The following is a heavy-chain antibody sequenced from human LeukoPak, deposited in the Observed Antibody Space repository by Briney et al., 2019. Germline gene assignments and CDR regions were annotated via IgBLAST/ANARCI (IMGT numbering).Heavy chain of an antibody. CDR2: IYPGDSDT. V-gene: IGHV5-51*01. CDR3: ARVRDILTGYYYYGMDV. D-gene: IGHD3-9*01. Sequence: GESLKISCKGSGYSFTSYWIGWVRQMPGKGLEWMGIIYPGDSDTRYSPSFQGQVTISADKSISTAYLQWSSLKASDTAMYYCARVRDILTGYYYYGMDVWGQGTTVTVSS. CDR1: GYSFTSYW. J-gene: IGHJ6*02.